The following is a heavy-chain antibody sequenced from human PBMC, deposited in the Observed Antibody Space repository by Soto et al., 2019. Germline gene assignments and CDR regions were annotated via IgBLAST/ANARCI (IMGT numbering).Heavy chain of an antibody. CDR2: ILVDGRT. Sequence: WGSLRLSCAASGFICFSSYIIFFRQAPFKWLEWVSTILVDGRTFYVDSVKGRFTISRDSSQNTVYLQMNSLTAGDTALYYCAKATATGGGAFDICGQGTKVTVSS. CDR1: GFICFSSY. V-gene: IGHV3-23*01. D-gene: IGHD2-8*02. CDR3: AKATATGGGAFDI. J-gene: IGHJ3*02.